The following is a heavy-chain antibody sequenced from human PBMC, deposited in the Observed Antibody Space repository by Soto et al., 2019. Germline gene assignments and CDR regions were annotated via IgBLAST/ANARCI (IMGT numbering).Heavy chain of an antibody. Sequence: EVQLLESGGGLVQPGGSLRLSCATSGFTFSSCAMTWVRQAPGKGLEWVSGISGSGISTLYTDSVKGRFTISRDNSKNTLYLQMSSLRAGDTAIYYCARGGSGYTWFNEFWGQGTLVTVSS. CDR2: ISGSGIST. CDR3: ARGGSGYTWFNEF. J-gene: IGHJ4*02. D-gene: IGHD3-22*01. CDR1: GFTFSSCA. V-gene: IGHV3-23*01.